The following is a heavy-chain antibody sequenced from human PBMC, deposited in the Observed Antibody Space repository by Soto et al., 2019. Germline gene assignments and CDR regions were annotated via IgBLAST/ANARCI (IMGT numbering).Heavy chain of an antibody. CDR1: GGTFSSYA. J-gene: IGHJ4*02. CDR3: VTLGYYYDSSGSMDY. Sequence: SVKVSCKXSGGTFSSYAISWVRQAPGQGLEWMGGIIPIFGTANYAQKFQGRVTITADESTSTAYMELSSLRSEDTAVYYCVTLGYYYDSSGSMDYWGQGTLVTVSS. D-gene: IGHD3-22*01. V-gene: IGHV1-69*13. CDR2: IIPIFGTA.